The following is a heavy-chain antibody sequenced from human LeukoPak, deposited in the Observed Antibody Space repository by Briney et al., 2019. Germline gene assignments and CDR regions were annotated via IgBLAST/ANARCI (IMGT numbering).Heavy chain of an antibody. CDR3: AREMASPYFHDYMDV. Sequence: SQTLSLTCAISGDSVSSDSAAWNWIRQSPSRGLEWLGRTYYRSRWYNDYAVAVTSRITINPDTAKNHFSLQLDSVTPEDTAVYYCAREMASPYFHDYMDVWGKGTTVTVSS. CDR1: GDSVSSDSAA. J-gene: IGHJ6*03. CDR2: TYYRSRWYN. D-gene: IGHD5-24*01. V-gene: IGHV6-1*01.